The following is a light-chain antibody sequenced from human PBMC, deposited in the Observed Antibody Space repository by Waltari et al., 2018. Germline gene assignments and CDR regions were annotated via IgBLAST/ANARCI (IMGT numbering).Light chain of an antibody. J-gene: IGKJ1*01. CDR3: QQYNNWPPPWT. Sequence: EIVMTQSPATLSVSPGERATLSCRASQSVSSNLAWYQQKPGQAPRLLIYGASTRATGIPARFSGSWSGTEFTLTISSMQSEDFAVYYCQQYNNWPPPWTFGQGTKVEIK. CDR2: GAS. V-gene: IGKV3-15*01. CDR1: QSVSSN.